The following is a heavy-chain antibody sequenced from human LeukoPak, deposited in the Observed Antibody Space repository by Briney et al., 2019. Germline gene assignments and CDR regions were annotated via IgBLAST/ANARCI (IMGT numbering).Heavy chain of an antibody. Sequence: ASVKVSCKASGYTFTNYGISWVRQAPGQGLEWMGWISAYNGDTNSAQEFQGRVTMTTDTSTSTAYMELRNLRSDDTAVYFCARGGSGSSFTDYWGQGTLVTVSS. CDR1: GYTFTNYG. CDR2: ISAYNGDT. V-gene: IGHV1-18*01. CDR3: ARGGSGSSFTDY. D-gene: IGHD3-10*01. J-gene: IGHJ4*02.